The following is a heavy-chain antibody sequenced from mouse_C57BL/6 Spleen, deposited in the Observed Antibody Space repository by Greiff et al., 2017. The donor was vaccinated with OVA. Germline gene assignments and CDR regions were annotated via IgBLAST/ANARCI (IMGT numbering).Heavy chain of an antibody. CDR1: GYTFTSYW. V-gene: IGHV1-69*01. D-gene: IGHD1-1*01. CDR3: ARATVVGGYFDV. Sequence: QVQLQQPGAELVMPGASVKLSCKASGYTFTSYWMHWVKQRPGQGLEWIGEIDPSDSYTNYNQKFKGKSTLTVDESSSTAYMQLSSLTSEDSAVYYCARATVVGGYFDVWGTGTTVTVSS. CDR2: IDPSDSYT. J-gene: IGHJ1*03.